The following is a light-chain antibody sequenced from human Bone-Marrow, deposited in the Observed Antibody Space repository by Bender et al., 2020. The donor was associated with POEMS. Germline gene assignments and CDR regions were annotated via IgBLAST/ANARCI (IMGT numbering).Light chain of an antibody. CDR3: CSYAGSDTFV. CDR2: DVF. V-gene: IGLV2-23*02. Sequence: QSALTQPASVSGSPGQSITISCTGNTNDVGSYSLVSWYQQHPGKAPKLIIYDVFRRPSGVSNRFSGSKSGNTASLTISVLQTEDEADYYCCSYAGSDTFVFGTGTKVTVL. CDR1: TNDVGSYSL. J-gene: IGLJ1*01.